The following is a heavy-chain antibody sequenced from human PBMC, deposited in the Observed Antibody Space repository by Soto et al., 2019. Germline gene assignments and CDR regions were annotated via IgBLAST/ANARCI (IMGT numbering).Heavy chain of an antibody. J-gene: IGHJ6*03. V-gene: IGHV4-34*01. CDR2: INHSGST. CDR3: ARFLASAAKPYYYYYMDV. CDR1: GGSFSGYY. D-gene: IGHD2-2*01. Sequence: QVQLQQWGAGLLKPSETLSLTCAVYGGSFSGYYWSWIRQPLGKGLEWIGEINHSGSTNYNPSLKSRVTISVDTSKNQFSLKLSSVTAADTAVYYCARFLASAAKPYYYYYMDVWGKGTTVTVSS.